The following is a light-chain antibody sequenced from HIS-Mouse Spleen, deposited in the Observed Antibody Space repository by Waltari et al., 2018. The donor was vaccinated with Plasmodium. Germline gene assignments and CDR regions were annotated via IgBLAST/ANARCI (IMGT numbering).Light chain of an antibody. V-gene: IGKV3-11*01. J-gene: IGKJ4*01. Sequence: EIVLTQSPATLSLSPGERATLSCRASQSVSPYLAWYQQKPGQAPRLLIYDASNRATGIPARFSGSGSGTDFTLTISSLEPEDFAVYYCQQRSNWPPTFGGGTKVEIK. CDR2: DAS. CDR1: QSVSPY. CDR3: QQRSNWPPT.